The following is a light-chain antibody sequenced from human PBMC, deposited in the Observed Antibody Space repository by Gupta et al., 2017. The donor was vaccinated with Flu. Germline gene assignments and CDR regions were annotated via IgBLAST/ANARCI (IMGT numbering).Light chain of an antibody. CDR1: SSNIGRNT. CDR2: GNN. CDR3: AVWDDSLNGWV. Sequence: SSSNIGRNTVNWYQHLPGTAPKLLISGNNQRPSGVPDRFSGSKSGTSASLAISGLQSEDEADYYCAVWDDSLNGWVFGGGTKLTVL. V-gene: IGLV1-44*01. J-gene: IGLJ3*02.